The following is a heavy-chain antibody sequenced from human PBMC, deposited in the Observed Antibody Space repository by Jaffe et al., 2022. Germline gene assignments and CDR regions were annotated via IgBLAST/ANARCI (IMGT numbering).Heavy chain of an antibody. J-gene: IGHJ4*02. CDR1: GFTFSSYG. Sequence: QVQLVESGGGVVQPGGSLRLSCAASGFTFSSYGMHWVRQAPGKGLEWVAFIRYDGSNKYYADSVKGRFTISRDNSKNTLYLQMNSLRAEDTAVYYCAKDVEMATTFIDYWGQGTLVTVSS. CDR3: AKDVEMATTFIDY. V-gene: IGHV3-30*02. CDR2: IRYDGSNK. D-gene: IGHD5-12*01.